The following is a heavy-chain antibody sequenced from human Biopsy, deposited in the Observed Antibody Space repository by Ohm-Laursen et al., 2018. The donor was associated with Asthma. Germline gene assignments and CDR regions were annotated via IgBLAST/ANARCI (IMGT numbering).Heavy chain of an antibody. J-gene: IGHJ4*02. CDR2: ISYDGSSI. V-gene: IGHV3-30-3*01. CDR1: RFTYE. CDR3: AREGVAGTHIED. Sequence: SLRLSCSAARFTYEMHWVRQAPGKGLEWVAVISYDGSSIYYADSVKGRFTISRDNSKNTLSLQMDSLTAEDTAVYYCAREGVAGTHIEDWGQGTLVTVSS. D-gene: IGHD6-19*01.